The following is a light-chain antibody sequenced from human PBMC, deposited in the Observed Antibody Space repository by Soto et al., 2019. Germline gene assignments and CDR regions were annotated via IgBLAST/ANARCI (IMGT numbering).Light chain of an antibody. CDR3: QQRSNLPLT. CDR2: DAS. V-gene: IGKV3-11*01. CDR1: QSVSSY. Sequence: EIVLTQSPATLSLSPGERATLSCRASQSVSSYLACYQQKPGQAPRLLIYDASNRAHGIPARFSGSGSGTDFTLTISSLEPEEFAVYYCQQRSNLPLTFGGGTKVEIK. J-gene: IGKJ4*01.